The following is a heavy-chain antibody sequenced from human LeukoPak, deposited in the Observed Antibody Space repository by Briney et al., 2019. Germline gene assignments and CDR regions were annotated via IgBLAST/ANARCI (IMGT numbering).Heavy chain of an antibody. CDR1: GFTFSSYA. CDR3: AKGELEYCSGTSCYAFDY. V-gene: IGHV3-23*01. CDR2: VSGGGGST. Sequence: PGGSLRLSCAASGFTFSSYAMGWVRQAPGKGLEWASVVSGGGGSTFYADSVKGRFTISRDNSKNTLYLQVNSLRAEDTAVYYCAKGELEYCSGTSCYAFDYWGQGTLVTLST. D-gene: IGHD2-2*01. J-gene: IGHJ4*02.